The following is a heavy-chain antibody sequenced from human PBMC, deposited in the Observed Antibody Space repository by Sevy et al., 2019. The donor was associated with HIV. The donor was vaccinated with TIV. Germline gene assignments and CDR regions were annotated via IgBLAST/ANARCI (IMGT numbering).Heavy chain of an antibody. CDR3: VRDCSSTSCLWGLDV. D-gene: IGHD2-2*01. CDR1: GFTFRSYW. Sequence: GGSLRLSCVASGFTFRSYWMSWVRQAPGKGLEWVAHIKSDGSEKYYVDSVKGRFTISRDNAKNSLYLQMNSLRAEDTAVYYCVRDCSSTSCLWGLDVWGPGTSVTVSS. V-gene: IGHV3-7*03. J-gene: IGHJ6*02. CDR2: IKSDGSEK.